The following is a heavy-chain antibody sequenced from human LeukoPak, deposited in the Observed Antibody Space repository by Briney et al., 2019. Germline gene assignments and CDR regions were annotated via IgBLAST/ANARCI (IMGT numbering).Heavy chain of an antibody. D-gene: IGHD3-22*01. Sequence: SQTLSLTCTVSGGSISSGSYYWSWIRQPAGKGLGWIGRIYTSGSTNYNPSLKSRVTISVDTSKNQFSLKLSSVTAADTAVYYCARGKDYYDSSGYSPSYDYWGQGTLVTVSS. J-gene: IGHJ4*02. V-gene: IGHV4-61*02. CDR1: GGSISSGSYY. CDR2: IYTSGST. CDR3: ARGKDYYDSSGYSPSYDY.